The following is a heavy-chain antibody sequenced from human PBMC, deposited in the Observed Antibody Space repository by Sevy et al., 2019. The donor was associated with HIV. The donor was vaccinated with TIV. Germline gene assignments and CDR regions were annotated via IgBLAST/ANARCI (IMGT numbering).Heavy chain of an antibody. CDR3: ARDLSPDYYYYYGMDV. V-gene: IGHV3-21*01. CDR1: GFTFSASG. CDR2: ISSSSNYI. Sequence: GGSLRLSCAASGFTFSASGMNWVRQAPGKGLEWVSSISSSSNYIYYADSVKGRFTISRDNAKDSLYLQINIVGAEDTAVYYCARDLSPDYYYYYGMDVWGQGTTVTVSS. D-gene: IGHD2-2*01. J-gene: IGHJ6*02.